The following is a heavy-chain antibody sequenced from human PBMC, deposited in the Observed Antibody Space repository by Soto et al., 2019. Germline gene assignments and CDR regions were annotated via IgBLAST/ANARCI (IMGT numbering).Heavy chain of an antibody. Sequence: SETLSLTCTVSGGSISSSSYYWSWIRQPPGKGLEWVGYIYYGGTTNYNPSLKSRVTISVGTSKNQFSLKLSSVTAADTAVHYCARARVGASSFDYWGQGTLVTVSS. D-gene: IGHD1-26*01. CDR1: GGSISSSSYY. J-gene: IGHJ4*02. CDR2: IYYGGTT. CDR3: ARARVGASSFDY. V-gene: IGHV4-61*05.